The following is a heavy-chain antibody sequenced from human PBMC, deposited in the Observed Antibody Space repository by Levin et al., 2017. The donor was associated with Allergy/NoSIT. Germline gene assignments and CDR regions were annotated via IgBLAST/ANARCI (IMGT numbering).Heavy chain of an antibody. CDR3: ARELINSSPFDP. V-gene: IGHV1-69*04. Sequence: SVKVSCKASGVTFNNFVITWVRQAPGQGLEWMGRIIPILGLTNYAQRFQGRVTITADKATSTANMELSSLRSDDTAVYYCARELINSSPFDPWGQGTLVTVSS. D-gene: IGHD6-13*01. CDR2: IIPILGLT. CDR1: GVTFNNFV. J-gene: IGHJ5*02.